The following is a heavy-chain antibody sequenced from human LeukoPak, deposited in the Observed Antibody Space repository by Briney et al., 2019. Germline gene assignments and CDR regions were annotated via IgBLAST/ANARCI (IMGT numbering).Heavy chain of an antibody. J-gene: IGHJ3*02. V-gene: IGHV4-4*07. CDR1: GGSLSSYY. D-gene: IGHD6-19*01. CDR3: ARDGSGWPDAFDI. Sequence: SETLSLTCTVSGGSLSSYYWSWIREPAGQGLEWMGRIYTSGRTNYNPSLKSPVTMSVDTSKNQFSLKLSSVTAADTAVYYCARDGSGWPDAFDIWGQGTMVTVSS. CDR2: IYTSGRT.